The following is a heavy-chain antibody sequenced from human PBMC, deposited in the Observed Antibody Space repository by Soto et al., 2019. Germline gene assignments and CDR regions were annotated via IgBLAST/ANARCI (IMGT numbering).Heavy chain of an antibody. CDR1: GYTFTSYA. D-gene: IGHD6-6*01. CDR2: INAGNGNT. CDR3: ARVRYSSSAYYYYYGMDV. J-gene: IGHJ6*02. V-gene: IGHV1-3*01. Sequence: ASVKVSCKASGYTFTSYAMHWVRQAPGQRLEWMGWINAGNGNTKYSQKFQGRVTITRDTSASTAYMELSSLRSEDTAVYYCARVRYSSSAYYYYYGMDVWGQGTTVTVSS.